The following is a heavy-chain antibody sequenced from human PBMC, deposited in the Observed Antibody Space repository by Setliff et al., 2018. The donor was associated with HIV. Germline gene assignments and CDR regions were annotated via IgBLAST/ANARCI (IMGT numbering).Heavy chain of an antibody. V-gene: IGHV3-48*03. CDR3: ARGYTYGSFDF. CDR2: ISSSGSTV. Sequence: LRLSCAASGFTFSSFEMNWVRQAPGKGLEWVSYISSSGSTVDYADSVQGRFTFSRVNAKNSLYLQMNSLRAEDTAVYYCARGYTYGSFDFWGRGTLVTVSS. D-gene: IGHD5-18*01. J-gene: IGHJ4*02. CDR1: GFTFSSFE.